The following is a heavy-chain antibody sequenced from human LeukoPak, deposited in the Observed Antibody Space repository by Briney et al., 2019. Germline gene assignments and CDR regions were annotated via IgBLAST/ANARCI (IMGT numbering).Heavy chain of an antibody. CDR1: GFTFRSNY. CDR2: THSDGST. Sequence: GGSLRLSCAASGFTFRSNYMGWVSQAPGKGLEWVSLTHSDGSTYYSDSVQGRFIISRDNSENSLYLQMNTLRADDTAVYYCATGKNGIGAAFHIWGQGTMVTVSS. J-gene: IGHJ3*02. CDR3: ATGKNGIGAAFHI. D-gene: IGHD3-16*01. V-gene: IGHV3-53*01.